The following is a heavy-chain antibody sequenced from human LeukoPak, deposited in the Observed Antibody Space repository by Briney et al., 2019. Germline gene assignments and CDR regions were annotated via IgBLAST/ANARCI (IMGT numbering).Heavy chain of an antibody. V-gene: IGHV3-33*01. CDR3: ARLVKGWGIDY. CDR1: GFTFSNYG. D-gene: IGHD7-27*01. J-gene: IGHJ4*02. Sequence: GGPLRLSCATSGFTFSNYGMHWVRQAPGKGLEWVAVIWYDGSNKYYPDSVKGRFTISSDNSKNTLYLQMNSLRAEATAAYYCARLVKGWGIDYWGQGTLVTVSS. CDR2: IWYDGSNK.